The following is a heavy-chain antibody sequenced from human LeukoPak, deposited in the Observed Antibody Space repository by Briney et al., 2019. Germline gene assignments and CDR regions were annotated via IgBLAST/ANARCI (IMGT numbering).Heavy chain of an antibody. Sequence: GGSLRLSCATSGFTFSTYAMSWVRQAPGKGLEWVSLISGSGSGTHYADSVKGRFTISRDNSKNMLYLHMNSLRADDTAVYYRARSGTEDGYNIYFDHWGQGTLVTVSS. V-gene: IGHV3-23*01. D-gene: IGHD5-24*01. CDR2: ISGSGSGT. CDR1: GFTFSTYA. J-gene: IGHJ4*02. CDR3: ARSGTEDGYNIYFDH.